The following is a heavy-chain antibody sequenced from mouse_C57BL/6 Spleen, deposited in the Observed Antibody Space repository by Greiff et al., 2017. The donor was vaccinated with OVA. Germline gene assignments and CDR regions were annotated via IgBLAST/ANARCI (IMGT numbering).Heavy chain of an antibody. Sequence: QVQLQQPGAELVMPGASVKLSCKASGYTFTSYWMHWVKQRPGQGLEWIGEIDPSDSYTNYNQKFKGKSTLTVDKSSSTAYMQLSSLTSEDSAVYYCARRLPCYLGGWGTGSTATVSP. V-gene: IGHV1-69*01. J-gene: IGHJ1*03. D-gene: IGHD5-5*01. CDR1: GYTFTSYW. CDR3: ARRLPCYLGG. CDR2: IDPSDSYT.